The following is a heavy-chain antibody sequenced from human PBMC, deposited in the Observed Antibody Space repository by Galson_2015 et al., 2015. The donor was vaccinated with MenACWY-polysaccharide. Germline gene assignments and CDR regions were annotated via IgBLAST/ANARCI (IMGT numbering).Heavy chain of an antibody. Sequence: SLRLSCAGSGFTFGNHPMNWVRQAPGKGLEWVANIKKDGSEKHCVDFVKGRFTISRDNGRISLYLQMNGLRAEDTAVYYCARGHYGMDVWGQGTTVTVS. J-gene: IGHJ6*02. CDR2: IKKDGSEK. CDR1: GFTFGNHP. CDR3: ARGHYGMDV. V-gene: IGHV3-7*01.